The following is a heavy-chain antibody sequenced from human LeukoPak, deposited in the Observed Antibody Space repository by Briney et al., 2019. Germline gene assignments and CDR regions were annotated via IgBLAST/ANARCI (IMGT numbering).Heavy chain of an antibody. V-gene: IGHV3-15*01. Sequence: GGSLRLSCAASGFTFSNAWMSWVRQAPGKGLEWVGRIKSKTDGGTTDYAAPVKGRFTISRDGSKNTLYLQMNSLKTEDTAVYYCTTVGDYDILTGYSYWGQGTLVTVSS. CDR1: GFTFSNAW. J-gene: IGHJ4*02. CDR2: IKSKTDGGTT. CDR3: TTVGDYDILTGYSY. D-gene: IGHD3-9*01.